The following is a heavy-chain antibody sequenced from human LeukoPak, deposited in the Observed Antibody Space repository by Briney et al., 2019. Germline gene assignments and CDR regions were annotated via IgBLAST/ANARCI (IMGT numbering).Heavy chain of an antibody. CDR1: GYTFTSYG. J-gene: IGHJ4*02. CDR2: ISTYNGNT. V-gene: IGHV1-18*01. Sequence: ASVKVSCKASGYTFTSYGISWVRQAPGQGLEWMGWISTYNGNTNYAQKLRGRVTMTTDTSTSTAYMELRSLRSDDTAVYYCASSPAVGYCSGGSCYASATHFDYWGQGTLVTVSS. D-gene: IGHD2-15*01. CDR3: ASSPAVGYCSGGSCYASATHFDY.